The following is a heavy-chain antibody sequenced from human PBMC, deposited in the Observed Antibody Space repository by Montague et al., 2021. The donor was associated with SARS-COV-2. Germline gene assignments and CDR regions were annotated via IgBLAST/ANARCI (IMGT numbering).Heavy chain of an antibody. D-gene: IGHD2/OR15-2a*01. CDR3: ARNMAY. J-gene: IGHJ4*02. V-gene: IGHV4-4*09. Sequence: SETLSLTCTVSSGSLSNYYWSWIRQSPDKGLEWIGYMYETGNMIYNPSLRSQVSISADTSKGQFSLRLTSVTAADSARYYCARNMAYWGQGVLVTV. CDR1: SGSLSNYY. CDR2: MYETGNM.